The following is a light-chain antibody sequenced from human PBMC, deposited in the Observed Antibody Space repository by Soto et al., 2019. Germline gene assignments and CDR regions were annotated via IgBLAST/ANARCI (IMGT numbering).Light chain of an antibody. Sequence: ESVLTQSPGTLSLSPGERATLSCRASQSVSSSFLAWYQLKPGQAPRLLIYGASSRATGIPDRFSGSGSGTDFTLTISRLEPEDFAVYYCQQYDSSPWMFGQGTKVEIK. CDR2: GAS. CDR1: QSVSSSF. CDR3: QQYDSSPWM. V-gene: IGKV3-20*01. J-gene: IGKJ1*01.